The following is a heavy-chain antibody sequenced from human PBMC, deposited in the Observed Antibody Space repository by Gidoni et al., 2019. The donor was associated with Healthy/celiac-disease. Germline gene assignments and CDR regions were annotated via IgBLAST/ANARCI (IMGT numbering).Heavy chain of an antibody. V-gene: IGHV4-34*01. D-gene: IGHD3-22*01. CDR2: INHSGST. J-gene: IGHJ4*02. CDR3: ARRGYYDCVRY. CDR1: GGSFSGYY. Sequence: QVQLQQWGAGLLKPSETLSLTCAVYGGSFSGYYWSWIRQPPGKGLEWIGEINHSGSTNYNPSLKSRVTISVDTSKNQFSLKLSSVTAADTAVYYCARRGYYDCVRYWGQGTLVTVSS.